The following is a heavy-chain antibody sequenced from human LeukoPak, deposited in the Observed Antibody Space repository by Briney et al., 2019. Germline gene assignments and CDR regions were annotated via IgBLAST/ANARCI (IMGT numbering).Heavy chain of an antibody. J-gene: IGHJ3*02. CDR2: IYTSGST. D-gene: IGHD3-3*01. Sequence: SETLSLTCGVSGSSISSADYWGWIRQPAGKGLEWIGRIYTSGSTNYNPSLKSRVTMSVDTSKNQFSLKLSSVTAADTAVYSCARNTDFWSGSDAFDIWGQGTMVTVSS. CDR3: ARNTDFWSGSDAFDI. CDR1: GSSISSADY. V-gene: IGHV4-4*07.